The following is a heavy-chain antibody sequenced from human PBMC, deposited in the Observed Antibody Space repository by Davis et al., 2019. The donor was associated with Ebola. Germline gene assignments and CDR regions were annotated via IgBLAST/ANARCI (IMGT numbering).Heavy chain of an antibody. CDR2: IYYSGGT. D-gene: IGHD6-13*01. J-gene: IGHJ5*02. CDR3: ARLLYSSSWYPWFDP. CDR1: GGSISGYY. V-gene: IGHV4-59*01. Sequence: MPSETLSLTCTVSGGSISGYYWSWIRQSPGKGLEWIGHIYYSGGTNYNPSLKSRVTISVDTSKNQFSLKLSSVTAADTAVYYCARLLYSSSWYPWFDPWGQGTLVTVSS.